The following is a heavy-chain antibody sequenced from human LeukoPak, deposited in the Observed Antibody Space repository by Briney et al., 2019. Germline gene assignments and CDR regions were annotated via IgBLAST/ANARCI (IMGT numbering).Heavy chain of an antibody. CDR3: ARATDTAMVLYYYYGMDV. CDR1: GGSISSSSYY. J-gene: IGHJ6*02. V-gene: IGHV4-39*01. D-gene: IGHD5-18*01. Sequence: SETLSLTCTVSGGSISSSSYYWGWIRQPPGKGLEWIGSIYYSGSTYYNPSLKSRVTISVDTSKNQFSLKLSSVTAADTAVCYCARATDTAMVLYYYYGMDVWGQGTTVTVSS. CDR2: IYYSGST.